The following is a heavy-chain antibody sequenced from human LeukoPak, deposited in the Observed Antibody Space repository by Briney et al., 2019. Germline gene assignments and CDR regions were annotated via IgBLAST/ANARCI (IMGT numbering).Heavy chain of an antibody. CDR1: GFTFSSYA. CDR2: IKSKTDGGTT. V-gene: IGHV3-15*01. J-gene: IGHJ4*02. D-gene: IGHD4-17*01. Sequence: GGSLRLSCAASGFTFSSYAMSWVRQAPGKGLEWVGRIKSKTDGGTTDYAAPVKGRFTISRDDSKNTLYLQMNSLKTEDTAVYYCTTVVGTYDYGDYSVLYYFDYWGQGTLVTVSS. CDR3: TTVVGTYDYGDYSVLYYFDY.